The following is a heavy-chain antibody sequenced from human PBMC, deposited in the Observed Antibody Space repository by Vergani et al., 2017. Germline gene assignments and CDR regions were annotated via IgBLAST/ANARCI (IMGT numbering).Heavy chain of an antibody. CDR2: ISYDGSNK. V-gene: IGHV3-30-3*01. D-gene: IGHD6-19*01. Sequence: VQLVESGGGLVKPGGSLRLSCAASGFTFSSYAMHWVRQAPGKGLEWVAVISYDGSNKYYADSVKGRFPISRDNSKNTLYLQMNSLRAEDTAVYYCARGGIAVAGTFLYYFDYWGQGTLVTVSS. J-gene: IGHJ4*02. CDR1: GFTFSSYA. CDR3: ARGGIAVAGTFLYYFDY.